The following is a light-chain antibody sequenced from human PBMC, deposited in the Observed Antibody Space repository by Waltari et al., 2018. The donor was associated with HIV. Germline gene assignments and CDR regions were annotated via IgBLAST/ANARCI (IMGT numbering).Light chain of an antibody. J-gene: IGKJ4*01. CDR1: QSLLHGEGFHY. CDR2: LGS. Sequence: DIVMTQSPLSLPVTPGEPASISCRSSQSLLHGEGFHYLDWYFQKPGQCPQLLSYLGSHRASGVSDRFSGSGSGTDFSLEISKVEAEDVGVYFCMQSLQTPLTFGGGTKVEIK. CDR3: MQSLQTPLT. V-gene: IGKV2-28*01.